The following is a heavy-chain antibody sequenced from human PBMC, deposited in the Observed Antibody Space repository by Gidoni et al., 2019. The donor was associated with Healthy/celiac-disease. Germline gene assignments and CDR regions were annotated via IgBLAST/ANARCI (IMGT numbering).Heavy chain of an antibody. CDR2: INHSGST. CDR3: VVVPAAMSAGPDY. J-gene: IGHJ4*02. CDR1: GGSFRGYY. D-gene: IGHD2-2*01. Sequence: QVQLQQWGAGLWKPSETLSITCAGDGGSFRGYYWSWIRQPPGKGLEWIGEINHSGSTNYTPSLTSRVTISVATSKNQFSLKLSSVTAADTAVYYCVVVPAAMSAGPDYWGQGTLVTVSS. V-gene: IGHV4-34*01.